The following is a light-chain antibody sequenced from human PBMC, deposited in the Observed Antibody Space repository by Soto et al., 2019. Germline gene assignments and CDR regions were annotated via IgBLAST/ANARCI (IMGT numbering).Light chain of an antibody. CDR2: GAS. CDR3: QQHSDWPLT. CDR1: QTLYNS. V-gene: IGKV3-15*01. J-gene: IGKJ4*01. Sequence: EIVMTQSPATLSVSPGERATLSCRASQTLYNSLAWYQQKLGQAPRLLIYGASARATDIPARFSGSGSGTEFTLTISGLQSEDFAIYYCQQHSDWPLTFGGGTKVEIK.